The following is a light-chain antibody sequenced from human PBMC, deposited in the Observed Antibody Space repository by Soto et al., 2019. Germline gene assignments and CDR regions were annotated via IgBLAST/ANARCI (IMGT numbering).Light chain of an antibody. J-gene: IGKJ5*01. CDR2: DAS. CDR1: QSVSSSN. Sequence: EIVLTQSPATLSLCPGENATLSCRASQSVSSSNLAWYQQKPGQAPRLLIYDASNRATGIPARFSGSGSGTDFTLTISSLEPEDFAVYYCQQRSFWITFGQGTRLEIK. CDR3: QQRSFWIT. V-gene: IGKV3-11*01.